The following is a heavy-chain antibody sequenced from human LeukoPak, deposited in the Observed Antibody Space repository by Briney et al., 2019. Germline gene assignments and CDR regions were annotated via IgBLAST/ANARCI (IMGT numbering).Heavy chain of an antibody. CDR3: AREPAYYYDSSGYYSS. J-gene: IGHJ5*02. V-gene: IGHV1-18*01. CDR2: IGAYNGNT. Sequence: ASVKVSCKASGYTFTSYDINWVRQAPGQGLEWMGWIGAYNGNTNYAQKLQGRVTMTTDTSTSTAYMELRSLRSDDTAVYYCAREPAYYYDSSGYYSSWGQGTLVTVSS. D-gene: IGHD3-22*01. CDR1: GYTFTSYD.